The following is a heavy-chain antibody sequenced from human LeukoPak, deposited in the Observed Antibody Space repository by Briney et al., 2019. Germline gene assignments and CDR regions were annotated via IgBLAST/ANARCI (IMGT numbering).Heavy chain of an antibody. Sequence: GGSLRLSCAASGFTFTRNSMNWVRQAPGKGLEWVSSISSASSYIYYADSVKGRFTISRDNAKNSLYLQMNSLRAEDTAVYYCARDPDYGGNSFVFDYWGQGTLVTVSS. V-gene: IGHV3-21*01. J-gene: IGHJ4*02. CDR2: ISSASSYI. CDR1: GFTFTRNS. D-gene: IGHD4-23*01. CDR3: ARDPDYGGNSFVFDY.